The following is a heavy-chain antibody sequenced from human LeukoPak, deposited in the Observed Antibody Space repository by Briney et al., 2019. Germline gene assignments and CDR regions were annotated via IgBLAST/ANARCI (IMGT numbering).Heavy chain of an antibody. V-gene: IGHV1-2*06. J-gene: IGHJ6*03. CDR3: ARSARHCNNGVCFTDYYIDL. Sequence: ASVKVSCKTSGYTFTDSYIHWVRQAPGQGLEWMERINPNSGDPNYPQKFQGRVTMTRDTSISTAYMEMSSLTSDDTAVYYCARSARHCNNGVCFTDYYIDLWGKGTTVIASS. CDR2: INPNSGDP. D-gene: IGHD2-8*01. CDR1: GYTFTDSY.